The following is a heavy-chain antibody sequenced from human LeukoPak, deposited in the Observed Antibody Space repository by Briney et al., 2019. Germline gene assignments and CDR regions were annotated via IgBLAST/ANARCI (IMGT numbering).Heavy chain of an antibody. J-gene: IGHJ4*02. CDR3: ANLKGSGSGGY. V-gene: IGHV3-23*01. D-gene: IGHD3-10*01. CDR2: ISSSGGGT. Sequence: PGGSLRLSCAASGFTFSSYGMSWVRKAPGKGLEWVSGISSSGGGTYYADSVKGRFTISRDNSQNTLYLQTNSLRAEDTAVYYCANLKGSGSGGYWGQGTLVTVSS. CDR1: GFTFSSYG.